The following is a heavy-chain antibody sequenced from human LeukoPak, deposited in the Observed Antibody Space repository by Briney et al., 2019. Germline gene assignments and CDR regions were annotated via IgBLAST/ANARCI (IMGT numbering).Heavy chain of an antibody. CDR3: ARDLPAISTVTTILRGGGKKSYYMDV. V-gene: IGHV3-30*02. D-gene: IGHD4-17*01. J-gene: IGHJ6*03. CDR2: IRFDGSVK. CDR1: GFTFSNSG. Sequence: PGGSLRLSCAASGFTFSNSGMHWVRQAPGTGLEWVAFIRFDGSVKYYTDSVKGRFTISRDNAKNSLYLQMNSLRAEDTAVYYCARDLPAISTVTTILRGGGKKSYYMDVWGKGTTVTVSS.